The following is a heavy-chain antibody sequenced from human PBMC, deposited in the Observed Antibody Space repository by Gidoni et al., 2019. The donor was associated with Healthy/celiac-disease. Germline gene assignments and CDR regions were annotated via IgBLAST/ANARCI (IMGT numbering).Heavy chain of an antibody. D-gene: IGHD3-10*01. J-gene: IGHJ4*02. Sequence: EVQLVESGGGLVQPGGSLRLSCAASGFTFSSYDMHWVRQATGKGLEWVSAIGTAGDTYYPGSVKGRFTISRENAKNSLYLQMNSLRAGDTAVYYCARSPPSSGSYYLPDYWGQGTLVTVSS. V-gene: IGHV3-13*01. CDR1: GFTFSSYD. CDR2: IGTAGDT. CDR3: ARSPPSSGSYYLPDY.